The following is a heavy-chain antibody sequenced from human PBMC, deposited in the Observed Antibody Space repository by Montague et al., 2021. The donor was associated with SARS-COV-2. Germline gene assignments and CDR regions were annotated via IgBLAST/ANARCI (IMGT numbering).Heavy chain of an antibody. CDR1: RGSFSNYY. D-gene: IGHD3-9*01. CDR3: ARGRPVRMTMRHFERTSSGALGM. V-gene: IGHV4-34*01. Sequence: SETRSLTCAVSRGSFSNYYWTWVRQAPGKGLIWIGEINQDGTSNYNPSLKSRVTLSIDTSKNQISLKVTSVTAGDTAVYYCARGRPVRMTMRHFERTSSGALGMWGQGTPVIVSS. J-gene: IGHJ3*02. CDR2: INQDGTS.